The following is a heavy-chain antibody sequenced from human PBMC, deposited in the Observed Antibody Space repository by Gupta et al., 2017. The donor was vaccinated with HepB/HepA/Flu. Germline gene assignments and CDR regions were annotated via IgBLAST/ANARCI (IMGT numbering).Heavy chain of an antibody. Sequence: QVQLVQSGEEVKKPGSSVKVSCKASGGTFSSYAISWVRQAPGQGLEWMGRIIPILGIANYAQKFQGRVTITADKSTSTAYMELSSLRSEDTAVYYCATLCSSTSCYYDYYYYGMDVWGQGTTVTVSS. D-gene: IGHD2-2*01. CDR2: IIPILGIA. J-gene: IGHJ6*02. CDR3: ATLCSSTSCYYDYYYYGMDV. CDR1: GGTFSSYA. V-gene: IGHV1-69*04.